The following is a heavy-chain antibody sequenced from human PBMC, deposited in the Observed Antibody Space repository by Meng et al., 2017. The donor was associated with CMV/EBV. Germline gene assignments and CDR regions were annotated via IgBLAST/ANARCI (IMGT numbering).Heavy chain of an antibody. J-gene: IGHJ6*02. D-gene: IGHD3-10*01. CDR2: IYYSGST. CDR3: ARGPMVRGVIGYYYYGMDV. Sequence: SETLSLTCTVSGGSISSGDYYWSWLRQPPGKGLEWIGYIYYSGSTYYNPSLKSLVTISVDTSKNQFSLKLSSVTAADTAVYYCARGPMVRGVIGYYYYGMDVWGQGTTVTVSS. CDR1: GGSISSGDYY. V-gene: IGHV4-30-4*08.